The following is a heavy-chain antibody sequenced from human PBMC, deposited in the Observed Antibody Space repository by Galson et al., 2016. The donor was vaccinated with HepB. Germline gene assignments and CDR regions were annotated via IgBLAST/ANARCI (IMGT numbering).Heavy chain of an antibody. V-gene: IGHV4-39*01. CDR2: IYYSGHT. CDR3: ARLLGKYYFGSGSYYKYFDY. CDR1: GGSISSYSGDYY. Sequence: SETLSLTCTVSGGSISSYSGDYYWGWIRQPPGKGLEWIGTIYYSGHTNYNPSLKSRVTVSVDTSKNQFYLKLSSVTAADTAVYYCARLLGKYYFGSGSYYKYFDYWGQGTLVIVSS. J-gene: IGHJ4*02. D-gene: IGHD3-10*01.